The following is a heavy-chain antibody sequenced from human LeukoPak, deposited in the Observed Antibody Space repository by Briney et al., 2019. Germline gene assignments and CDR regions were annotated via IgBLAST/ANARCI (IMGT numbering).Heavy chain of an antibody. D-gene: IGHD3-10*01. J-gene: IGHJ6*04. CDR1: GGSFSGYY. CDR3: ARFGSLPMALDV. Sequence: SETLSPTCAVYGGSFSGYYWSWIRQPPGKGLEWIGEINHSGSTNYNPSLKSRVTISVDTSKNQFSLKLSSVTAADTAVYYCARFGSLPMALDVWGKGTTVTISS. CDR2: INHSGST. V-gene: IGHV4-34*01.